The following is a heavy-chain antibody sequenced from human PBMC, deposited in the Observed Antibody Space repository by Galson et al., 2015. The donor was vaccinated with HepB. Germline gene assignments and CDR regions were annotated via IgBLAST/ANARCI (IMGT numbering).Heavy chain of an antibody. CDR2: INPNSGGT. D-gene: IGHD1-26*01. V-gene: IGHV1-2*06. CDR3: ARGDLIVGASFDY. Sequence: SVKVSCKASGYTFTGYFIHWVRQAPGQGLEWMGRINPNSGGTNSAQNLQGRVTMTRDTSISTAYMELSRLRYDDTAVYYRARGDLIVGASFDYWGQGTLVTVSS. J-gene: IGHJ4*02. CDR1: GYTFTGYF.